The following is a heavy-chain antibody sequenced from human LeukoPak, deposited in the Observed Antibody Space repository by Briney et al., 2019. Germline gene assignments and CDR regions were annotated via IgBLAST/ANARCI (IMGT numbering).Heavy chain of an antibody. J-gene: IGHJ4*02. CDR3: AGGGGPGSYPFDY. V-gene: IGHV4-31*03. CDR2: IYYSGST. Sequence: SETLSLTCTVSGGSISSGGSYWNWIRQHPGKGLEWIGYIYYSGSTYYNPSLKSRVTISVDTSKNQFSLKLSSVTAADTAVYYWAGGGGPGSYPFDYWGQGTLVTVSS. D-gene: IGHD3-10*01. CDR1: GGSISSGGSY.